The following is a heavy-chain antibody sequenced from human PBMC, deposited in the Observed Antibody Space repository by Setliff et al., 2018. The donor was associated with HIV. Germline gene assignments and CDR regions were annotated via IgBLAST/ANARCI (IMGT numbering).Heavy chain of an antibody. CDR1: GYSISTGYY. D-gene: IGHD3-22*01. CDR3: ARLGSDYYESSGYLYYLDY. J-gene: IGHJ4*02. Sequence: SETLSLTCAVSGYSISTGYYWSWIRQPAGKGLEWLGYIYTSGSTNYNPSLKSRVTISVDTSKNQFSLKLSSVTAADTAVYYCARLGSDYYESSGYLYYLDYWGQGTLVTVSS. CDR2: IYTSGST. V-gene: IGHV4-38-2*01.